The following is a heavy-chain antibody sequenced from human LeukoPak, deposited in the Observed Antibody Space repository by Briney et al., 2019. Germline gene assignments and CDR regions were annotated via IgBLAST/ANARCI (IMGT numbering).Heavy chain of an antibody. Sequence: ASVKVSCKASGGTFSSYAISWVRQAPGQGLERMGGIIPIFGTANYAQKFQGRVTITADESTSTAYMELSSLRSEDTAVYYCARAPSGYSYGFRYYFDYWGQGTLVTVSS. CDR3: ARAPSGYSYGFRYYFDY. CDR2: IIPIFGTA. D-gene: IGHD5-18*01. V-gene: IGHV1-69*13. CDR1: GGTFSSYA. J-gene: IGHJ4*02.